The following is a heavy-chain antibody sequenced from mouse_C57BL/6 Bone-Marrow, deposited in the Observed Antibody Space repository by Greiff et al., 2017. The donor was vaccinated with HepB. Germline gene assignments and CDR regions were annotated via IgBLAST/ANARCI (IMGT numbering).Heavy chain of an antibody. Sequence: VQLQQSGAELVRPGASVKLSCTASGFNIKDDYMHWVKQRPEQGLEWIGWIDPENGDTEYASKFQGKATITADASSNTADLQLSSLTSEDAAVYYCTTYFDYWGEGGTLTVSS. CDR2: IDPENGDT. CDR3: TTYFDY. J-gene: IGHJ2*01. V-gene: IGHV14-4*01. CDR1: GFNIKDDY.